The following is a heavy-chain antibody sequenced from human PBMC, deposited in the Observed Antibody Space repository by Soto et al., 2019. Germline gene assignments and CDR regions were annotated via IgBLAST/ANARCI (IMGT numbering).Heavy chain of an antibody. CDR3: ARDHDFWSGYYYGMDV. Sequence: VASVKVSCKASGYTFTSYGISWVRQAPGQGLEWMGWISAYNGNTNYAQKLQGRVTMTTDTSTSTAYMELRSLRSDDTAVYYCARDHDFWSGYYYGMDVWGQGTTVTVSS. CDR1: GYTFTSYG. CDR2: ISAYNGNT. D-gene: IGHD3-3*01. J-gene: IGHJ6*02. V-gene: IGHV1-18*01.